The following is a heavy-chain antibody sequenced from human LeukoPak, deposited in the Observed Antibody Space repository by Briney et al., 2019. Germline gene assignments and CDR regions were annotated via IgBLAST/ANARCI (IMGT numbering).Heavy chain of an antibody. J-gene: IGHJ4*02. V-gene: IGHV3-23*01. CDR2: ISGSGGST. Sequence: PGGSLRLSCAAPGFTFSSYAMSWVRQAPGKGLEWVSAISGSGGSTYYADSVKGRFTISRDNSKNTLYLQMNSLRAEDTAVYYCAKAPSGLTMIVVWVFDYWGQGTLVTVSS. CDR1: GFTFSSYA. CDR3: AKAPSGLTMIVVWVFDY. D-gene: IGHD3-22*01.